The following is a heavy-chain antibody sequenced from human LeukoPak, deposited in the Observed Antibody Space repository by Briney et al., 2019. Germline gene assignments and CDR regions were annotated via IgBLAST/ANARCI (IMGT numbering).Heavy chain of an antibody. CDR3: ARMISSGSWYLYYFDY. J-gene: IGHJ4*02. V-gene: IGHV4-39*07. CDR2: IYYSGST. CDR1: GGSISSSSYY. D-gene: IGHD6-13*01. Sequence: KASETLSLTCTVSGGSISSSSYYWGWIRQPPGKGLEWIGSIYYSGSTYYNPSLKSRVTISVDTSKNQFSLKLSSVTAADTAVYYCARMISSGSWYLYYFDYWGQGTLVTVSS.